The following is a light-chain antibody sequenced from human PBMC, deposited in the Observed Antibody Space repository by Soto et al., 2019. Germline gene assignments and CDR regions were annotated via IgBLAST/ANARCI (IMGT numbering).Light chain of an antibody. CDR1: QDISNF. CDR2: DAS. CDR3: QQYDNLPPDP. V-gene: IGKV1-33*01. J-gene: IGKJ3*01. Sequence: DIPMTQSPSSLSASVGDRVTITCQESQDISNFLNWYQQKPGKAPKLLIYDASNLETGVPSRFSGSGSGTDFTFTISSLQPEDIATHYCQQYDNLPPDPFGPGTKVDIK.